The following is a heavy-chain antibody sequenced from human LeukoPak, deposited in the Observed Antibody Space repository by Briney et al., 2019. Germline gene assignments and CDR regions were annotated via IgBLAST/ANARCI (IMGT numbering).Heavy chain of an antibody. Sequence: GGSLRLSCAASGFTVSTANMSWVRQVPGKGLELVSVVYSGNDGTNYADSVRGRFTISRDDSKNMVYLQMNNLRLEDAAVYYCTKRSRGYYDYWGQGTLVTVSS. CDR3: TKRSRGYYDY. V-gene: IGHV3-66*02. D-gene: IGHD3-10*01. J-gene: IGHJ4*02. CDR1: GFTVSTAN. CDR2: VYSGNDGT.